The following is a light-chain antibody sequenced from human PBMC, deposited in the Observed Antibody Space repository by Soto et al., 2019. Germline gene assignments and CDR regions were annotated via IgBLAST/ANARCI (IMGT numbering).Light chain of an antibody. CDR3: QQYESTPPT. V-gene: IGKV4-1*01. CDR2: WAS. CDR1: QSVLYSSNNKNY. J-gene: IGKJ2*01. Sequence: DIVMTQSPDSLAVSLGERATINCKSSQSVLYSSNNKNYLAWYQQRPGQPPKLIIYWASTRESGVPDRFSGSGSGTDFTLTITSLQAEDVAVYYCQQYESTPPTCGQGTKLEIK.